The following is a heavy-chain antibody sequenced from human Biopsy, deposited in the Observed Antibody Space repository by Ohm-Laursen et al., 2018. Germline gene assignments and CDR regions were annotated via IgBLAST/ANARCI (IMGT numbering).Heavy chain of an antibody. D-gene: IGHD3-3*01. V-gene: IGHV4-59*08. CDR3: ARLGNFWNAEDGLDL. J-gene: IGHJ3*01. CDR2: ASYSGYT. Sequence: TLSLTYTVSDDSIRNFYWTWIRQPPGQGLEWIGHASYSGYTNYNPSLKSRVTISVYTSKNHFSLNLRFVSAADTAVYSCARLGNFWNAEDGLDLWGLGTMVTVSS. CDR1: DDSIRNFY.